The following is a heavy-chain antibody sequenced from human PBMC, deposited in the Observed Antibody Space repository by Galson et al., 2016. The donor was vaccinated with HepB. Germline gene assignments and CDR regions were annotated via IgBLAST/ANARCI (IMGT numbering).Heavy chain of an antibody. V-gene: IGHV5-51*01. CDR3: ARHVPPSPAAPPEY. CDR1: GYTFSRYW. D-gene: IGHD2-2*01. Sequence: QSGAEVKKPGESLKISCKASGYTFSRYWIGWVRQMPGKGLEWMGIIYPGDSDTRYSPSFQDQVTISADTSINTAYLQWSSLKASDSAMYFCARHVPPSPAAPPEYWGQGTLVTVSS. J-gene: IGHJ4*02. CDR2: IYPGDSDT.